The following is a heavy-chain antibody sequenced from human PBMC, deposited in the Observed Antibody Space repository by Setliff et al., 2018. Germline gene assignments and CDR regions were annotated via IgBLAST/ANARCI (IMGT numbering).Heavy chain of an antibody. V-gene: IGHV1-46*01. J-gene: IGHJ6*03. D-gene: IGHD6-13*01. CDR1: GYTFTGYY. CDR3: ARGIVAYASWYPNKHAYYFYMDV. CDR2: INPSGEST. Sequence: ASVKVSCKASGYTFTGYYLHWVRQAPGQGLEWLGVINPSGESTNYAQKFQGRVNMTRDTSTSTAYMELRSLKSEDAAIYYCARGIVAYASWYPNKHAYYFYMDVWGNGTTVTVSS.